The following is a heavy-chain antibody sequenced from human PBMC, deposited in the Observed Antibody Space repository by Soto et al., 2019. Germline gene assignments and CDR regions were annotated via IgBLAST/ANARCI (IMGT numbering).Heavy chain of an antibody. CDR2: IYHSGST. CDR3: ARTPWDGYTGYYCDY. J-gene: IGHJ4*02. D-gene: IGHD5-18*01. CDR1: GGSISSSNW. Sequence: QVQLQESGPGLVKPSGTLSLTCAVSGGSISSSNWWSWVRQPPGKGLGWIGEIYHSGSTNYNPSLKSRVTMSVDKSKNQFSLKLSSVTAADTAVYSCARTPWDGYTGYYCDYWGQGTLVTVSS. V-gene: IGHV4-4*02.